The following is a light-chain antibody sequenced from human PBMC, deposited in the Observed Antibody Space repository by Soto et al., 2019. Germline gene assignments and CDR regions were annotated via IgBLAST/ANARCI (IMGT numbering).Light chain of an antibody. J-gene: IGLJ1*01. CDR1: SSNIGSNY. CDR2: SNN. CDR3: AAWDDSLSGRV. Sequence: QSAVTQPPSASGTPGQRVTISCSGSSSNIGSNYVYWYQQLPGTAPKLLIYSNNERPSGVPDRFSGSKSGTSASLAISGLRSEDEADYYCAAWDDSLSGRVFGTGTKLTVL. V-gene: IGLV1-47*02.